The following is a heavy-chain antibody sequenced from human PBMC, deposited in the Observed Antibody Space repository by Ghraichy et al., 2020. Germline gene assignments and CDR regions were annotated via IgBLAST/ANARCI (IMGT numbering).Heavy chain of an antibody. V-gene: IGHV3-7*03. CDR3: AREEGVYYDILTGYYMKLRPQTPTFDY. J-gene: IGHJ4*02. D-gene: IGHD3-9*01. CDR1: GFTFSSYW. CDR2: IKQDGSEK. Sequence: GGSLRLSCAASGFTFSSYWMSWVRQAPGKGLEWVANIKQDGSEKYYVDSVKGRFTISRDNAKNSLYLQMNSLRAEDTAVYYCAREEGVYYDILTGYYMKLRPQTPTFDYWGQGTLVTVSS.